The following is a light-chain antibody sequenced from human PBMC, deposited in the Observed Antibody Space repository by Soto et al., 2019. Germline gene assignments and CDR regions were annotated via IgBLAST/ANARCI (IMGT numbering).Light chain of an antibody. CDR3: QQYGTSPWT. Sequence: EVVLTQSPGTLSLSPGERATLSCRASQSVSSTYLAWYQQKPGQSPRLLIYGASSRPTDIADRFSGSGSGKDFSLTISRMEPEDFAVYYCQQYGTSPWTFGQGTKVEMK. CDR2: GAS. CDR1: QSVSSTY. V-gene: IGKV3-20*01. J-gene: IGKJ1*01.